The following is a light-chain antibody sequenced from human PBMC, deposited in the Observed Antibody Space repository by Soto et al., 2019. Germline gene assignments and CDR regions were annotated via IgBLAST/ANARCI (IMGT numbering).Light chain of an antibody. Sequence: QSVLTQPPSVSAAPGQKVTISCSGSSSNIGNNYVSWYQQLPGTAPKLLIYDSNKRPSGIPDRFSGSKSGTSATLGITGLQTGDEADYYSGTWDTSLSAVVFGGGPTLTVL. J-gene: IGLJ2*01. CDR3: GTWDTSLSAVV. V-gene: IGLV1-51*01. CDR1: SSNIGNNY. CDR2: DSN.